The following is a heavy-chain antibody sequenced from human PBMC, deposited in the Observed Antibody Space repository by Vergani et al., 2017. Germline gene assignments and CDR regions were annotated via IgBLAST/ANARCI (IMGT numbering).Heavy chain of an antibody. V-gene: IGHV3-7*03. CDR3: ARLRTYCSGGSCYGAGFLRLGMDV. J-gene: IGHJ6*02. D-gene: IGHD2-15*01. Sequence: EVQLVESGGGLVQPGGSLRLSCAASGFTFSSYWMSWVRQAPGKGLEWVANIKQDGSEKYYVDSVKGRFTISRDNAKNSLYLQMNRLRAEDTAVYYCARLRTYCSGGSCYGAGFLRLGMDVWGQGP. CDR2: IKQDGSEK. CDR1: GFTFSSYW.